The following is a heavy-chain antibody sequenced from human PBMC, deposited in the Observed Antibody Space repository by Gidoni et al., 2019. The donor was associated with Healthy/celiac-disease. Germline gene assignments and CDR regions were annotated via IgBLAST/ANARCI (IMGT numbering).Heavy chain of an antibody. Sequence: QVQLQQWGAGLLKPSETLSLTCAVYGGSFSGYYWSWIRQPPGKGLEWIGEINHSGSTNYNPSLKSRVTISVDTSKNQVSLKLSSVTAADTAVYYCARGGGYCSSTSCYGGEFDYWGQGTLVTVSS. CDR2: INHSGST. CDR3: ARGGGYCSSTSCYGGEFDY. D-gene: IGHD2-2*01. CDR1: GGSFSGYY. J-gene: IGHJ4*02. V-gene: IGHV4-34*01.